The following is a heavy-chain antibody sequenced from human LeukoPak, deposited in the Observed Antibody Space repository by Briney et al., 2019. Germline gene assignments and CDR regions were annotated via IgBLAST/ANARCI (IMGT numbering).Heavy chain of an antibody. CDR2: IYYSGST. J-gene: IGHJ4*02. CDR3: ARVDRGSSWWFPDY. D-gene: IGHD6-13*01. Sequence: PSETLSLTCTVSGVSISSYYWSWIRQPPGKGLEWIGYIYYSGSTNYNPSLKSRVTISVDTSKNQFSLKLSSVTAADTAVYYCARVDRGSSWWFPDYWGQGTLVTVSS. V-gene: IGHV4-59*01. CDR1: GVSISSYY.